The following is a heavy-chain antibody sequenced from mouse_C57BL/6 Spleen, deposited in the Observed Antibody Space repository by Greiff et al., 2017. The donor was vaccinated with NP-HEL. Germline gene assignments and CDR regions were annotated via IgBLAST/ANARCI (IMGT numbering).Heavy chain of an antibody. J-gene: IGHJ1*03. Sequence: EVKLVESGGDLVKPGGSLKLSCAASGFTFSSYGMSWVRQTPDKRLEWVATISSGGSYTYYPDSVKGRFTISRDNAKNTLYLQMSSLKSEDTAMYYCARRGSLHWYFDVWGTGTTVTVSS. CDR3: ARRGSLHWYFDV. V-gene: IGHV5-6*01. D-gene: IGHD6-2*01. CDR2: ISSGGSYT. CDR1: GFTFSSYG.